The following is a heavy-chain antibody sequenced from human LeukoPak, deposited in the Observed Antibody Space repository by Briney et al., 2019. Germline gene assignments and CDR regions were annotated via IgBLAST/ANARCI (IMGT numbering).Heavy chain of an antibody. Sequence: PGGSLRLSCAASGFTFSSYAMHWVRQAPGKGLEWVAVISYDGSNKYYADSVKGRFTISRDNSKNTLYLQMNSLRAEDTAVYYCAKDYYYYDSSGYYPYYYYYYMDVWGKGTTVTVSS. V-gene: IGHV3-30*04. CDR3: AKDYYYYDSSGYYPYYYYYYMDV. D-gene: IGHD3-22*01. CDR1: GFTFSSYA. CDR2: ISYDGSNK. J-gene: IGHJ6*03.